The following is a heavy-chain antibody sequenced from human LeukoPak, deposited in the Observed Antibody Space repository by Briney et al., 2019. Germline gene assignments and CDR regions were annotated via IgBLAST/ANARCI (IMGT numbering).Heavy chain of an antibody. V-gene: IGHV3-23*01. CDR3: ARRWGTGSGWFNWYFDL. J-gene: IGHJ2*01. D-gene: IGHD6-19*01. CDR1: GFTFSSYA. Sequence: PGGSLRLSCAASGFTFSSYAMSWVRQAPGKGLEWVSAISGSGGSTYYADSVKGRFTISRDNSKNTLYLQMGSLRAEDMAVYYCARRWGTGSGWFNWYFDLWGRGTLVTVSS. CDR2: ISGSGGST.